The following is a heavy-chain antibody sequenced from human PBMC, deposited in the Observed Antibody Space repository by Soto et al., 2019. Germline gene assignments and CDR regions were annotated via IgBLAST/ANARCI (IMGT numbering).Heavy chain of an antibody. CDR2: ISCSSSTI. CDR1: GLIFGSYG. Sequence: EVQLVESGGGLVQPGGSLSLSFAASGLIFGSYGMNWVRQAPGKGLEWVLYISCSSSTIYSADSVKGRFTISRDNAKNSLYLQMNSLRAEDTAVYYCARDRGRISTLVFFDYWGQGTLVTVSS. D-gene: IGHD3-16*01. J-gene: IGHJ4*02. V-gene: IGHV3-48*01. CDR3: ARDRGRISTLVFFDY.